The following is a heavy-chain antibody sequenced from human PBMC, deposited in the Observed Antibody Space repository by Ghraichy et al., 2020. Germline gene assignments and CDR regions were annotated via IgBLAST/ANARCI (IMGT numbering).Heavy chain of an antibody. V-gene: IGHV3-21*01. CDR2: ITSTSNSI. CDR1: GFIFSTYN. CDR3: VRPYSGSYSFDS. Sequence: GGSLRLSCAASGFIFSTYNMNWVRQAPGKGLEWVSSITSTSNSIYYADSVKGRFTMSRDNAKNSLYLQMSSLRAEDTALYYCVRPYSGSYSFDSWGQGTLVTVSS. D-gene: IGHD1-26*01. J-gene: IGHJ4*02.